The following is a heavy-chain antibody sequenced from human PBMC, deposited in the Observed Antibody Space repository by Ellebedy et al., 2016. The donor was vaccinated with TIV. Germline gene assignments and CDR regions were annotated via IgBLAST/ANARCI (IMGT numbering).Heavy chain of an antibody. CDR1: GGTFSSYA. CDR2: IIPIFGTA. D-gene: IGHD4-23*01. J-gene: IGHJ6*02. CDR3: ARLPGNEPYYYYYGMDV. V-gene: IGHV1-69*13. Sequence: ASVKVSCKASGGTFSSYAISWVRQAPGQGLEWMGGIIPIFGTANYAQKFQGRVTITADESTSTAYMELSSLRSEDTAVYYCARLPGNEPYYYYYGMDVWGQGTTVTVSS.